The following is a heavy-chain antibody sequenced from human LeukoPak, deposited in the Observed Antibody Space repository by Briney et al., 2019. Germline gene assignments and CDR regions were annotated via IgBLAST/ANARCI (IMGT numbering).Heavy chain of an antibody. D-gene: IGHD2-2*01. CDR1: GFTFSSYG. V-gene: IGHV3-23*01. J-gene: IGHJ5*02. CDR2: ISGTGGST. Sequence: GGSLRLSCAASGFTFSSYGMSWVRQAPGKGLEWVSDISGTGGSTYYADSVKGRFTISRDTSKNTLYLQMNGLRAEDTAVYYCARCSSTSCRGDWFDPWGQGTLVTVSS. CDR3: ARCSSTSCRGDWFDP.